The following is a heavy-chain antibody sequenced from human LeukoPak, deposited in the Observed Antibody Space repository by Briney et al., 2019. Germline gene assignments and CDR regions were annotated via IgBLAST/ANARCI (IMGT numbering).Heavy chain of an antibody. CDR2: MNPNSGNT. D-gene: IGHD6-19*01. J-gene: IGHJ4*02. CDR3: AREFIGSSSSGWSGRLDY. Sequence: ASVKVSCKASGYTFTSYDINWVRQATGQGLEWMGWMNPNSGNTGYAQKFQGRVTMTRNTSISTAYMELSSLRSEDTAVYYCAREFIGSSSSGWSGRLDYWGQGTLVTVSS. CDR1: GYTFTSYD. V-gene: IGHV1-8*01.